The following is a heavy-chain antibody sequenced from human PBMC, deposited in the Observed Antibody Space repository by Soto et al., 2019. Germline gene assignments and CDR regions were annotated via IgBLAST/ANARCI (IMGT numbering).Heavy chain of an antibody. D-gene: IGHD6-19*01. J-gene: IGHJ4*02. CDR3: TTDRAQWLEDRDY. V-gene: IGHV3-15*01. CDR2: IKSKTDGGTT. Sequence: GGSLRLSCAASGFTFSNAWMSWVRQAPGKGLEWVGRIKSKTDGGTTDYAAPVKGRFTISRDDSKNTLYLQMNSLKTEDTAVYYCTTDRAQWLEDRDYWGQGTLVTVSS. CDR1: GFTFSNAW.